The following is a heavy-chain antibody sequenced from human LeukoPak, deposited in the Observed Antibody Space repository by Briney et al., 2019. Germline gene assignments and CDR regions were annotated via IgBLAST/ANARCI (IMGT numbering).Heavy chain of an antibody. J-gene: IGHJ1*01. D-gene: IGHD6-19*01. CDR3: ARDFQWLVPAEYFQH. CDR1: GYTFTGYY. Sequence: ASVKVSCKASGYTFTGYYMHWVRQAPGQGLEWMGWLNPNSGATNVAQKFQGRVTMTRDTSINTAYMEMSSLRSDDTAVYYCARDFQWLVPAEYFQHWGQGTVVTVSS. V-gene: IGHV1-2*02. CDR2: LNPNSGAT.